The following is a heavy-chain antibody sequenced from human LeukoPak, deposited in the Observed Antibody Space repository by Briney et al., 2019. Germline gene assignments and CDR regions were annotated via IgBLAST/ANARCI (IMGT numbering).Heavy chain of an antibody. D-gene: IGHD2-15*01. Sequence: GGSLRLSCAASGFTFSSYEMNWVRQAPGKGLEWVSYISSSGSTIYYADSVKGRFTISRDNSKNTLYLQMNSLRAEDTAVYYCAKDLHRYCSGGSCSIFDYWGQGTLVTVSS. CDR3: AKDLHRYCSGGSCSIFDY. J-gene: IGHJ4*02. V-gene: IGHV3-48*03. CDR2: ISSSGSTI. CDR1: GFTFSSYE.